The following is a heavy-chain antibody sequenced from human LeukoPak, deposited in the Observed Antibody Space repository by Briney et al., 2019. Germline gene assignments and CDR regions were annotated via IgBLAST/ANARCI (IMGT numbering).Heavy chain of an antibody. V-gene: IGHV3-66*03. CDR2: YSSGAT. D-gene: IGHD1-26*01. J-gene: IGHJ5*02. Sequence: YSSGATYYAESVKGRFSISRDSSKNTFDLQMNTLRTEDTAVYYGAKDGVGATWFGHWGQGALVTVSS. CDR3: AKDGVGATWFGH.